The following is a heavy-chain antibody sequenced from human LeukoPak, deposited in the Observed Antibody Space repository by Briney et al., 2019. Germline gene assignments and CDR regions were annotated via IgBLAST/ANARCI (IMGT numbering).Heavy chain of an antibody. Sequence: SQTLSLTCAVSGGSISSGGYSWSWIRQPPGKGLEWIGYIYHSGSTYYNPSLKSRVTISVDRSKNQFSLKLSSVTAAGTAVYYCARLYCSSTSCPYGMDVWGQGTTVTVSS. CDR1: GGSISSGGYS. CDR3: ARLYCSSTSCPYGMDV. V-gene: IGHV4-30-2*01. J-gene: IGHJ6*02. D-gene: IGHD2-2*01. CDR2: IYHSGST.